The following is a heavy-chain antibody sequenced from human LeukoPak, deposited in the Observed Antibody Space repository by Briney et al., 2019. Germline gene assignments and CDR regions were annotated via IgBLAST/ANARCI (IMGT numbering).Heavy chain of an antibody. Sequence: GASVKVSCKASGYTFTSYAMHWVRQAPGQRLEWMGWINAGNGNTKYSQKFQGRVTITRDTSESTAYMELSSLRSEVMDVCYWARVGGTGLFPDYWGQGTLVTVSS. J-gene: IGHJ4*02. CDR3: ARVGGTGLFPDY. D-gene: IGHD1-14*01. V-gene: IGHV1-3*01. CDR2: INAGNGNT. CDR1: GYTFTSYA.